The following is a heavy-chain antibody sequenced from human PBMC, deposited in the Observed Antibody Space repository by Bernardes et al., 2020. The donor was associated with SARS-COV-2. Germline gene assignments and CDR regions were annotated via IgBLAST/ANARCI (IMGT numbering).Heavy chain of an antibody. CDR2: IFYSGST. CDR3: ASSAYWGGMDV. Sequence: SETLSLTCTVSGGSISYNNYYWGWVRQPPGKGLEWIGSIFYSGSTYYNPSLKSRVTISVDTSKNQFSLKLTSVTAADTAVYYYASSAYWGGMDVWGQGTTVTVSS. V-gene: IGHV4-39*01. D-gene: IGHD3-22*01. CDR1: GGSISYNNYY. J-gene: IGHJ6*02.